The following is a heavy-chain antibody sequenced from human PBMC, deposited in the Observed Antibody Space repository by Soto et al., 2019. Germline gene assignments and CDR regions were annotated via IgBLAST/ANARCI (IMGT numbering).Heavy chain of an antibody. D-gene: IGHD3-3*01. V-gene: IGHV1-2*02. CDR3: ARGILRGPFAN. CDR1: GYTFTDYY. Sequence: SSVKVSCKASGYTFTDYYLHWVRQAPGQGLEWMGWINPNTGGTNYAQKFQVRVTMTRDTSISTAYMELRRLKSDDTAVYYCARGILRGPFANWGQGSQVPVSS. CDR2: INPNTGGT. J-gene: IGHJ1*01.